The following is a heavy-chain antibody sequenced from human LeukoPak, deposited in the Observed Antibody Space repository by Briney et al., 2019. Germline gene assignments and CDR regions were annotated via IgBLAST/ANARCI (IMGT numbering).Heavy chain of an antibody. CDR1: GYTFISYQ. CDR2: INPTGGST. V-gene: IGHV1-46*01. Sequence: ASVKVSCKASGYTFISYQMHWVRQAPGQGLEWMGIINPTGGSTSHAQKFQGRVTMTRDTSTSTVYMELSSLRSEDTAVYYCARGVDIVVVPAAMALGDDWGQGTLVTVSS. CDR3: ARGVDIVVVPAAMALGDD. D-gene: IGHD2-2*01. J-gene: IGHJ4*02.